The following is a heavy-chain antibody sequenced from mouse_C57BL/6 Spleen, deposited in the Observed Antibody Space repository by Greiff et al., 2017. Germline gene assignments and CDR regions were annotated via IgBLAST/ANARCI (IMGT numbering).Heavy chain of an antibody. CDR2: IYTSDSET. CDR1: GYTFTSYW. D-gene: IGHD3-2*02. CDR3: ARLGQLRLREGFAY. J-gene: IGHJ3*01. V-gene: IGHV1-61*01. Sequence: QVQLQQPGAELVRPGSSVKLSCKASGYTFTSYWMDWVKQRPGQGFEWIGNIYTSDSETHYNQKFKDKATLTVDKSSSTAYMQLSSLASEVSAVYYLARLGQLRLREGFAYWGQGTLVTVSA.